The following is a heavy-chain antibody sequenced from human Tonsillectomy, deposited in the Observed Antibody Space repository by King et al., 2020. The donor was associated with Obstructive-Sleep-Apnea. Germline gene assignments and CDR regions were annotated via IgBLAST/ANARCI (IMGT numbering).Heavy chain of an antibody. CDR3: ARDRGGAGPTTTDY. D-gene: IGHD1-26*01. J-gene: IGHJ4*02. Sequence: DVQLVESGGGLVQPGGSLRLSCAASGFTFRTSWMHWVRQAPGTGLVWVSRINSDGSSTIYADFVKGRFTISRDNAKNTLYLQMNSLRAEDTAVYYCARDRGGAGPTTTDYWGQGTLVTVSS. V-gene: IGHV3-74*01. CDR2: INSDGSST. CDR1: GFTFRTSW.